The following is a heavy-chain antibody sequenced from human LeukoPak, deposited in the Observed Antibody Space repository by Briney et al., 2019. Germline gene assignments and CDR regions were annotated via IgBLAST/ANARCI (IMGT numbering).Heavy chain of an antibody. CDR3: ARARSSIAAYDY. V-gene: IGHV3-53*01. D-gene: IGHD6-6*01. CDR2: IYSGGTT. Sequence: GGSLRLSCAASGFTFSSYAMSWVRQAPGKGLEWVSVIYSGGTTYYADSVKGRFTISRDNSKNTLYLQMNSLRAEDTAVYYCARARSSIAAYDYWGQGTLVTVSS. J-gene: IGHJ4*02. CDR1: GFTFSSYA.